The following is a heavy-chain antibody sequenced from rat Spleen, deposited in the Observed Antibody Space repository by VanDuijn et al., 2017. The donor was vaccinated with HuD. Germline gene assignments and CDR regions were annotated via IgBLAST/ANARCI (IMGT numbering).Heavy chain of an antibody. CDR2: IIYDGSAT. D-gene: IGHD4-3*01. J-gene: IGHJ2*01. V-gene: IGHV5-17*01. Sequence: EVQLVESGGGLVQPGRSLTLSCAASGFTFSDYAMAWVRQTPEKGLEWVATIIYDGSATYYRDSVKGQFTLSRDNAESTLYLQMNSLRSEDTATYYGARPSARYSSGYSYYFEHWGQGVMVTVSS. CDR3: ARPSARYSSGYSYYFEH. CDR1: GFTFSDYA.